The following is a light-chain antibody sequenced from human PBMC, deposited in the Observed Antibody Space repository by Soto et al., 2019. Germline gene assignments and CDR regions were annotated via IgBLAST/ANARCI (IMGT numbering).Light chain of an antibody. CDR2: EVS. V-gene: IGLV2-8*01. CDR1: SSDVGFYDY. J-gene: IGLJ1*01. Sequence: SVLTRPPSASGSPGQSVTVSCTVTSSDVGFYDYVSWYQQHPGKAPKLIIYEVSKRPSGVPDRFSGSKSGNSASLTVSGLQAEDEADYYCTSYVGNNNHHAFGTGTKVTVL. CDR3: TSYVGNNNHHA.